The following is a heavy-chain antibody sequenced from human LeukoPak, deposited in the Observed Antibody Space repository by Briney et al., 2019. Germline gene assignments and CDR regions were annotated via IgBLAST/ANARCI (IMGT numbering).Heavy chain of an antibody. D-gene: IGHD4-23*01. CDR2: TYYSGST. V-gene: IGHV4-39*07. J-gene: IGHJ4*02. Sequence: PSETLSLTCTVSGGSISSSSYYWGWIRQPPGKGLEWIGSTYYSGSTYYNPSLKSRVTISVDTSKNQFSLKLSSVTAADTAVYYCASGVPVVTTTRTLFDYWGQGTLVTVSS. CDR1: GGSISSSSYY. CDR3: ASGVPVVTTTRTLFDY.